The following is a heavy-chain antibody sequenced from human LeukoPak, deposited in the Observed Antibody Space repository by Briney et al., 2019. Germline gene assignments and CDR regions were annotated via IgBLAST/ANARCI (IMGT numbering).Heavy chain of an antibody. CDR3: TRNRYSNGLRYFDY. D-gene: IGHD6-19*01. J-gene: IGHJ4*02. V-gene: IGHV3-49*04. CDR1: GFTFGDYA. CDR2: IRSKAYGGTT. Sequence: GGSLRLSCTASGFTFGDYAMSWVRQAPGKGLEWVGFIRSKAYGGTTEYAASVKGRFTISRDDSKSIAYLQMNSLKTEDTAVYYCTRNRYSNGLRYFDYWGQGTLVTVSS.